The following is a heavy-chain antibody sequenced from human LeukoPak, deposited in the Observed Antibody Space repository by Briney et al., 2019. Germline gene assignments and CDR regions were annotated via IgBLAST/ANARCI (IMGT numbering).Heavy chain of an antibody. CDR2: IYPGDSDT. CDR3: ARRYCSGGGCYSNFDY. J-gene: IGHJ4*02. CDR1: GYSFTTYW. Sequence: GESLKISCKGSGYSFTTYWIGWVRQIPGKGLEWMGIIYPGDSDTKYSPSFQGQVTISADKSINTAYLQWSSRKASDTAMYYCARRYCSGGGCYSNFDYWGQGTLVTVSS. V-gene: IGHV5-51*01. D-gene: IGHD2-15*01.